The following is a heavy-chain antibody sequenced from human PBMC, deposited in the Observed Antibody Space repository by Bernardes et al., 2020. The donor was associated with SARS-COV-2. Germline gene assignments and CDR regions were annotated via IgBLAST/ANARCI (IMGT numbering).Heavy chain of an antibody. V-gene: IGHV4-4*02. D-gene: IGHD3-3*01. CDR3: ARETYYDFWSGYHFDY. CDR2: IYHSGST. J-gene: IGHJ4*02. CDR1: GGSISSSNW. Sequence: SETLSLTCAVSGGSISSSNWWSWVRQPPGKGLEWIGEIYHSGSTNYNPSLKSRVTISVDKSKNQFSLKLSSVTAADTAVYYCARETYYDFWSGYHFDYWGQGTLVTVSS.